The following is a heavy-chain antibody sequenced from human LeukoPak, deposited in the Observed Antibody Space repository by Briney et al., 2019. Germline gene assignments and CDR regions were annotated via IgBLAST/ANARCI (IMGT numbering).Heavy chain of an antibody. D-gene: IGHD6-19*01. V-gene: IGHV4-59*12. J-gene: IGHJ4*02. CDR1: VGSICSYY. CDR2: IYYGGCT. CDR3: TSGWYKDQMDF. Sequence: SETLSLTCTVSVGSICSYYGSCIREPPGEGVEWMGYIYYGGCTNYNPYLKSRVTISLDTSKNQFSLKLSSVTAADTAVYCCTSGWYKDQMDFWGEGTGVTVSS.